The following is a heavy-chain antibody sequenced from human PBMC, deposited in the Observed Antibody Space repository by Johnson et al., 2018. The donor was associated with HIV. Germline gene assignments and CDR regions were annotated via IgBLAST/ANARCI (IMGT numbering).Heavy chain of an antibody. V-gene: IGHV3-30-3*01. Sequence: QVLLVESGGGVVQPGRSLRLSCAASGFTFSSYALHWVRQAPGKGLEWVAVISYDGSNKYYADSVKGRFPISRDNSKNTLYLQMNSLRVEDTAVYYCARDYDIPRDDAFDIWGQGTMVTVSS. D-gene: IGHD3-9*01. CDR3: ARDYDIPRDDAFDI. CDR2: ISYDGSNK. CDR1: GFTFSSYA. J-gene: IGHJ3*02.